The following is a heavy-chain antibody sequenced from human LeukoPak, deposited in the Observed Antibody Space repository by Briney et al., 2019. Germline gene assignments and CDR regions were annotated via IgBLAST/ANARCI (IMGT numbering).Heavy chain of an antibody. D-gene: IGHD3-10*01. J-gene: IGHJ6*02. CDR1: GYSFSTYA. V-gene: IGHV1-69*13. CDR3: ARGHYGSGSFPTAYYYYYGMDV. Sequence: SVKVSCKASGYSFSTYAIHWVRQAPGQGLEWMGGIIPIFGTANYAQKFQGRVTITADESTSTAYMELSSLRSEDTAVYYCARGHYGSGSFPTAYYYYYGMDVWGQGTTVTVSS. CDR2: IIPIFGTA.